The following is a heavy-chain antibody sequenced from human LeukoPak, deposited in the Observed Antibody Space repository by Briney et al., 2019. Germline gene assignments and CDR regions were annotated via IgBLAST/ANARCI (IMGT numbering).Heavy chain of an antibody. V-gene: IGHV4-34*01. CDR1: GGSFSGHY. D-gene: IGHD3-16*01. Sequence: PSETLSLTCAVYGGSFSGHYWTWIRQPPGKGLQWIGEVNDRGSTNYNPSLKSRLTISEDKSKKQFSLRLPSVTAADTAVYYCARGVVSGRFGDYYYYMDVWVKGATVTVSS. J-gene: IGHJ6*03. CDR2: VNDRGST. CDR3: ARGVVSGRFGDYYYYMDV.